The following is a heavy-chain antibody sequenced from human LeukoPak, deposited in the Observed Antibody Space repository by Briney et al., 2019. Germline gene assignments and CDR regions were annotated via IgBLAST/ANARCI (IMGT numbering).Heavy chain of an antibody. J-gene: IGHJ4*02. Sequence: GGSLRLSCTASGFSFSSYGIHWVRQAPGKGLEWAAFIQHDASNKYYVDSVKGRFTISRDNSKNTLYLQMNSLRAEDTAVYYCAKVAVEYYYGSGSFDYWGQGTLVTVSS. CDR2: IQHDASNK. CDR1: GFSFSSYG. V-gene: IGHV3-30*02. CDR3: AKVAVEYYYGSGSFDY. D-gene: IGHD3-10*01.